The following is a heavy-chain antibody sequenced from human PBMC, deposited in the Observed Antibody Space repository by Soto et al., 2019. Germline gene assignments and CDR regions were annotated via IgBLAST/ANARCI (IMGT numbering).Heavy chain of an antibody. J-gene: IGHJ6*03. Sequence: EVQLVESGGGLVQPGRSLRLSCAASGFTFDDYAMHWVRQAPGKGLEWVSGISWNSGSIGYADSVKGRFTISRDNAKNSLYLQMNSLTAEDTALYYCAKGGYCSSTSCPTEEIYYYYYYYMDVWGKGTTVTVSS. CDR2: ISWNSGSI. V-gene: IGHV3-9*01. CDR1: GFTFDDYA. CDR3: AKGGYCSSTSCPTEEIYYYYYYYMDV. D-gene: IGHD2-2*01.